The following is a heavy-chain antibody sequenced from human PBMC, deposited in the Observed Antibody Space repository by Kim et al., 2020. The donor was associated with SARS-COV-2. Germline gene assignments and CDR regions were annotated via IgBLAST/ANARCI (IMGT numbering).Heavy chain of an antibody. D-gene: IGHD3-16*01. CDR2: NT. Sequence: NTKYSQQFQGRVTITRDTSASTAYMELSSLRSEDTAVYYCARAHGGSLDYWGQGTLVTVSS. J-gene: IGHJ4*02. CDR3: ARAHGGSLDY. V-gene: IGHV1-3*01.